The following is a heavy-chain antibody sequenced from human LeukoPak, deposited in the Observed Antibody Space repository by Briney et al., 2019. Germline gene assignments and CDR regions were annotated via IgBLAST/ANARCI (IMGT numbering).Heavy chain of an antibody. D-gene: IGHD1-26*01. CDR3: ASKSGSDAFDI. Sequence: GGSLRLSCAASGFTFSDYYMSWIRQAPGKGLEWVSYISSSGSTIYYADSVKGRFTISRDNAKNSLYLQMSSLRIEDTAVYYCASKSGSDAFDIWGQGTMVTVSS. J-gene: IGHJ3*02. CDR2: ISSSGSTI. CDR1: GFTFSDYY. V-gene: IGHV3-11*04.